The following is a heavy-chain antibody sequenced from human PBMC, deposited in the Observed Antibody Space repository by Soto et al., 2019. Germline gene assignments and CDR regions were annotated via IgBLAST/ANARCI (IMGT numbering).Heavy chain of an antibody. CDR2: INPSGGST. D-gene: IGHD6-13*01. J-gene: IGHJ6*02. CDR3: AREGEESSSWSVAVPSGRSGGMDV. CDR1: GYTFTSYY. V-gene: IGHV1-46*01. Sequence: QVQLVQSGAEVKKPGASVKVSCKASGYTFTSYYMHWVRQAPGQGLEWMGIINPSGGSTSYAQKCQGRVTMTRDTSTSTVDMELSSRRSEDTAVYYCAREGEESSSWSVAVPSGRSGGMDVWGQGTTVTVSS.